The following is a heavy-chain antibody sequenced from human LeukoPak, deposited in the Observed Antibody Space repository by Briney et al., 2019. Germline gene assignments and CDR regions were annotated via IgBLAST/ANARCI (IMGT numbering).Heavy chain of an antibody. V-gene: IGHV3-23*01. CDR3: AKDLGGFLIVGATLFDY. J-gene: IGHJ4*02. CDR1: GFTFSSYA. Sequence: PGGSLRLSCAASGFTFSSYAMSWVRQAPGKGLEWVSAISGSGGSTYYADSVKGRFTISRDNSKNTLYLQINSLRAEDTAVYYCAKDLGGFLIVGATLFDYWGQGTLVTVSS. D-gene: IGHD1-26*01. CDR2: ISGSGGST.